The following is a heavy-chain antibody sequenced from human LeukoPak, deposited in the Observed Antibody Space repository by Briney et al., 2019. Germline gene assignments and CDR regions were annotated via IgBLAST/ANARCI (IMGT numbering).Heavy chain of an antibody. Sequence: GGSLRLSCAASGFTVSSNYMSWVRQAPGKGLEWVSVIYSGGSTYYADSVKGRFTISRDNSKNTLYLQMNSLRAEDTAVYYCARLDSGYDQLDYWGQGTLVTVSS. V-gene: IGHV3-53*01. J-gene: IGHJ4*02. CDR1: GFTVSSNY. CDR2: IYSGGST. D-gene: IGHD5-12*01. CDR3: ARLDSGYDQLDY.